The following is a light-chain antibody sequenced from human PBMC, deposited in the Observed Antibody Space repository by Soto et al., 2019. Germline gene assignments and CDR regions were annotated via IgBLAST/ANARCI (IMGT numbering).Light chain of an antibody. V-gene: IGKV1-5*03. CDR2: KAS. J-gene: IGKJ2*01. CDR1: QSIGSW. Sequence: DIQMTQSPSTLSASVGDRVTITCRASQSIGSWLAWYQQIPGKAPNLLIYKASTLESGVPSRFSGCGSGTEFTLTISSLQPDDCATYYCQQYSSYPYIFGQGTKLEIK. CDR3: QQYSSYPYI.